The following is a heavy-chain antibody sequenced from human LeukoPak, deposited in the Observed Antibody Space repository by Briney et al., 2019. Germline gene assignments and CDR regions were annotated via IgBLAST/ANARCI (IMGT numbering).Heavy chain of an antibody. J-gene: IGHJ4*02. CDR2: IKDDGSEK. Sequence: SGGALRLSRVGSGFTFCFFLMTWVRPAPGKGLEWVANIKDDGSEKYSVDSVKGRFTISRDNAKNLLYLQMSSLRAEDTAVYYCARARIDYWGQGTLVTVSS. V-gene: IGHV3-7*04. D-gene: IGHD1-14*01. CDR1: GFTFCFFL. CDR3: ARARIDY.